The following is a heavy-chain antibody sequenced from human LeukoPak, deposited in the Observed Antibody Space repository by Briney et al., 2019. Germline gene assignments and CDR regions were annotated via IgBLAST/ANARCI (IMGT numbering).Heavy chain of an antibody. Sequence: ASVKVSCKASGYTFTSYDINWVRQATGQGLEWMGWMNPNSGNTGYAQKFQGRVTMTRNPSISTAYMELSSLRSEDTAVYYCARELAAAGWGGVDYWGQGTLVTVSS. CDR2: MNPNSGNT. D-gene: IGHD6-13*01. CDR1: GYTFTSYD. J-gene: IGHJ4*02. CDR3: ARELAAAGWGGVDY. V-gene: IGHV1-8*01.